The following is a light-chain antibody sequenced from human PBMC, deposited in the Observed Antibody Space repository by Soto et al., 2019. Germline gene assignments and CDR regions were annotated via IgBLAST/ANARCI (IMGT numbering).Light chain of an antibody. Sequence: QSVLTQPASVSGSPGQSITISCTGSSSDVGSYNFVSWHQQHPGKAPKLMIYEGSKRPPGVSNRFSGSKSGNTASLTISGLQPEDEADYYCCSYAGSSTWVFAGGTKLTVL. V-gene: IGLV2-23*01. J-gene: IGLJ3*02. CDR1: SSDVGSYNF. CDR3: CSYAGSSTWV. CDR2: EGS.